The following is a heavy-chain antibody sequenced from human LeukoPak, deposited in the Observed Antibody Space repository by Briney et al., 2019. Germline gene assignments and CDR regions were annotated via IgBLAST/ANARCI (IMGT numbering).Heavy chain of an antibody. Sequence: GGSLRLSCAASGFTFSSYAMTWVRQAPGKGLEWVSGITGSDGSTYYADSVKGRFSISRDNSKNTVFLQMNSLRADDTAVYYCAKEASSGLNDYWGQGTLVTVSS. CDR2: ITGSDGST. CDR3: AKEASSGLNDY. J-gene: IGHJ4*02. D-gene: IGHD3-22*01. CDR1: GFTFSSYA. V-gene: IGHV3-23*01.